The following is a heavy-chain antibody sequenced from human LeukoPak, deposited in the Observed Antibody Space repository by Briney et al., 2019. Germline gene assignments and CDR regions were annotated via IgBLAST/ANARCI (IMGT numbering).Heavy chain of an antibody. CDR3: AKDVDYGDYVVS. V-gene: IGHV3-23*01. Sequence: PGGSLRLSCAASGFTFSNHGMNWVRQAPGKGLEWVSGISPSGDITYYADSVKGRFTISRDNSKNTLYLQMNSLRAEDTAIYYCAKDVDYGDYVVSWGQGTLVTVSS. CDR1: GFTFSNHG. D-gene: IGHD4-17*01. CDR2: ISPSGDIT. J-gene: IGHJ4*02.